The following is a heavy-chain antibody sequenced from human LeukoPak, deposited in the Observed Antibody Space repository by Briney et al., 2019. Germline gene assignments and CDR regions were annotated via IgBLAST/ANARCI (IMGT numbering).Heavy chain of an antibody. D-gene: IGHD5-18*01. CDR3: AMRGYSYEIDY. Sequence: GGSLRLSCAASGFTFSSYAMHWVRQAPGKGLEWVAVISYDGSNKYYADSVKGRFTISRDNSKNTLYLQMNSLRAEDTAVYYCAMRGYSYEIDYWGQGTLVTVSS. CDR1: GFTFSSYA. J-gene: IGHJ4*02. CDR2: ISYDGSNK. V-gene: IGHV3-30*04.